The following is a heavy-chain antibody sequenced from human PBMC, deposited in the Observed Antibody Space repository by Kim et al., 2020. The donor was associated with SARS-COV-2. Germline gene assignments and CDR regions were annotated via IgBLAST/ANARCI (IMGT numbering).Heavy chain of an antibody. V-gene: IGHV4-31*03. Sequence: SETLSLTCTVSGGSISSGGYYWSWIRQHPGKGLEWIGYIYYSGSTYYNPSLKSRVTISVDTSKNQFSLKLSSVTAADTAVYYCARDIVVVPAAKARYYYYGMDVWGQGTTVTVSS. CDR3: ARDIVVVPAAKARYYYYGMDV. J-gene: IGHJ6*02. CDR1: GGSISSGGYY. CDR2: IYYSGST. D-gene: IGHD2-2*01.